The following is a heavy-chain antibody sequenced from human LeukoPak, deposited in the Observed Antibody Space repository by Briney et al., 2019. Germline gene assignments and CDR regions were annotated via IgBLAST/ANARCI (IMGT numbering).Heavy chain of an antibody. CDR2: INHSGST. V-gene: IGHV4-34*01. CDR3: ARGFQGLEPYAFDI. J-gene: IGHJ3*02. Sequence: SETLSLTCAVYGGSFSGYYWSWIRQPPGKGLEWIGEINHSGSTNYNPSLKSRVTISVDTSKNQFSLKLSPVTAADTAVYYCARGFQGLEPYAFDIWGQGTMVTVSS. CDR1: GGSFSGYY. D-gene: IGHD6-19*01.